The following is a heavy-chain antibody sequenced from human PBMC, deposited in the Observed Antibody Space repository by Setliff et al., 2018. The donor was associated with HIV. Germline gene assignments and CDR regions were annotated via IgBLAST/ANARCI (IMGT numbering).Heavy chain of an antibody. V-gene: IGHV5-51*01. J-gene: IGHJ6*02. CDR1: GYRFTSYW. CDR2: IYPSDSDT. CDR3: AKCSGSYPCDGMDV. Sequence: GKSLKISCKGFGYRFTSYWIGWARHMPGKGLEWMGIIYPSDSDTRYSPSFQGQVTISADKSISIAYLQWNSLKDSDTAMYYCAKCSGSYPCDGMDVWGQGTTVTVSS. D-gene: IGHD1-26*01.